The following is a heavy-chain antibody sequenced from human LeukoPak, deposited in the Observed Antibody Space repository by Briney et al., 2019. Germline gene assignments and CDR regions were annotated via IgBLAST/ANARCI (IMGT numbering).Heavy chain of an antibody. CDR1: GGPISSYY. Sequence: SETLSLTCTVSGGPISSYYWSWIRQPPGKGLEWIGYIYTSGSTNYIPSLKSRVTIAVDTSKNQFSLKLSSVTAADTAVYYCARHLIAEVAAIDYWGQGTLVTVSS. D-gene: IGHD2-15*01. CDR2: IYTSGST. J-gene: IGHJ4*02. V-gene: IGHV4-4*09. CDR3: ARHLIAEVAAIDY.